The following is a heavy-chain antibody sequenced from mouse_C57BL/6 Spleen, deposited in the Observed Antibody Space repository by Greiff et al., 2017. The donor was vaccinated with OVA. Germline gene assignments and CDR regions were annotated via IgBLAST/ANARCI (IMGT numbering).Heavy chain of an antibody. CDR1: GYAFTNYL. Sequence: VQLQQSGAELVRPGTSVKVSCKASGYAFTNYLIEWVKQRPGQGLEWIGVINPGSGGTNYNEKFKGKATLTADKSSSTAYMQLSSLTSEDSVVYFCARSYYDYPFAYWGQGTLVTVSA. CDR3: ARSYYDYPFAY. CDR2: INPGSGGT. D-gene: IGHD2-4*01. J-gene: IGHJ3*01. V-gene: IGHV1-54*01.